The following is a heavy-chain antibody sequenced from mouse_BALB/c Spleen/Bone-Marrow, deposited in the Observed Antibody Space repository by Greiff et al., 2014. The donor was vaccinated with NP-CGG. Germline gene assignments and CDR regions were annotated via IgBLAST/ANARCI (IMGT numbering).Heavy chain of an antibody. CDR3: NADPIT. V-gene: IGHV14-4*02. CDR2: IDPENGDT. CDR1: GFNIKDYY. J-gene: IGHJ2*01. Sequence: DVKLQESGAELVRSGASVKLSCTASGFNIKDYYMNWVKQRPEQGLEWIGWIDPENGDTEYAPKLRGKATMTADTSSNTAYLQLSSLTSEDTGVYYCNADPITWGQGTTLTVSS.